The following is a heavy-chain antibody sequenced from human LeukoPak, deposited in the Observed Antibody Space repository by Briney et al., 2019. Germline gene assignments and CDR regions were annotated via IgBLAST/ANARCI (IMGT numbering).Heavy chain of an antibody. CDR1: GFTFSYYA. CDR2: ISFDGSNT. J-gene: IGHJ4*02. D-gene: IGHD3-10*01. V-gene: IGHV3-30-3*01. CDR3: ARGYSGSGSSYYFDY. Sequence: GSLRLSRAASGFTFSYYAIHWVRQAPGKGLEWVAVISFDGSNTYYADSVKGRFTISRDSSKNTVSLQMNSLRTEDTAVYYCARGYSGSGSSYYFDYWGQGTLITVSS.